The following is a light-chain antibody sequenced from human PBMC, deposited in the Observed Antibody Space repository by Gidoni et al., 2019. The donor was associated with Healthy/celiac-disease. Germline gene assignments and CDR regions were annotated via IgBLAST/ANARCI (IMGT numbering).Light chain of an antibody. CDR2: DAS. CDR1: NIGSKS. CDR3: QVCDSSSDHVV. V-gene: IGLV3-21*03. Sequence: SYVLTQPPSVSGAPGKTARITCGGNNIGSKSVHWYQQKPGQAPVLVVYDASDRPSGIPERFSGSNSGNTATLTISRVEAGDEADYYCQVCDSSSDHVVFGGGTKLTVL. J-gene: IGLJ2*01.